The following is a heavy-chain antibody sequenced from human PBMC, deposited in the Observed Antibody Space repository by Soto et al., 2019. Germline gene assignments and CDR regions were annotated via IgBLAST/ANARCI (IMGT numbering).Heavy chain of an antibody. J-gene: IGHJ5*02. Sequence: ASETLSLTCTVSGGSISSSSYYWGWIRQPPGKGLEWIGSIYYSGSTYYNPSLKSQVTISVDTSKNQFSLKLSSVTAADTAVYYCARHPPLLSSASGWFDPWGQGTLVT. D-gene: IGHD2-2*01. CDR3: ARHPPLLSSASGWFDP. V-gene: IGHV4-39*01. CDR2: IYYSGST. CDR1: GGSISSSSYY.